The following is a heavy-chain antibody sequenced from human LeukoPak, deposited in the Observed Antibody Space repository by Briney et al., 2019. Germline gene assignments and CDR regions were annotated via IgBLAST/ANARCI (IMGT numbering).Heavy chain of an antibody. Sequence: GESLKISCKGSEYSFTNYWIGWVRQMPGKGLEWMGVIYPGDSDTRYSPSFQGQVTISADKSISTAYLQWSSLKASDTAMYYCARHAPGYCSGGTCYRWFDPWGQGTLVTVSS. D-gene: IGHD2-15*01. CDR3: ARHAPGYCSGGTCYRWFDP. V-gene: IGHV5-51*01. CDR1: EYSFTNYW. CDR2: IYPGDSDT. J-gene: IGHJ5*02.